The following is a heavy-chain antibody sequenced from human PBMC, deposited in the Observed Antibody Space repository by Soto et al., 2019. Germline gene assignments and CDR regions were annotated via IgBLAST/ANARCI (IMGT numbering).Heavy chain of an antibody. Sequence: SGPTLVNPTQTLTLTCIFSGFSLRTSGVGVGWVRQPPGKALEWLGFIYWNDDKRYSPSLKSRLTITKDTSKNQVVLTMTNMDPVDTATYYCAKSGSSGWYGWFDPWGQGTLVTVSS. V-gene: IGHV2-5*01. D-gene: IGHD6-19*01. CDR3: AKSGSSGWYGWFDP. CDR1: GFSLRTSGVG. J-gene: IGHJ5*02. CDR2: IYWNDDK.